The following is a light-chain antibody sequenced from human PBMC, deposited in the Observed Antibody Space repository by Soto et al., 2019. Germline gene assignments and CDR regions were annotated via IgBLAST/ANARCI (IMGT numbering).Light chain of an antibody. J-gene: IGKJ1*01. CDR2: DAS. Sequence: IQRSQTRSTLSESVVDRVTIACRASQSISSWLAWYQQKPGKAAKLLIYDASSLESGVPSRFSGIGSGTEFTLTNSSLQPYDFATHYCQQYNTFSTFGQGTKV. CDR3: QQYNTFST. CDR1: QSISSW. V-gene: IGKV1-5*01.